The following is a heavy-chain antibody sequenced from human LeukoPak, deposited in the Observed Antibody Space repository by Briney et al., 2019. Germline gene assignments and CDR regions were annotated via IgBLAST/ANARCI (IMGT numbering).Heavy chain of an antibody. CDR3: ARARYVNSFYAFDI. J-gene: IGHJ3*02. CDR1: GGSISSYY. D-gene: IGHD3-9*01. V-gene: IGHV4-59*01. Sequence: SETLSLTCTVSGGSISSYYWSWIRLPPGKGLEWIGYLSKSGNTNYSPSLKSRVTIFGDTSKNQFFLKLSSVTAAATAVYYCARARYVNSFYAFDIWGQGTLVTVSS. CDR2: LSKSGNT.